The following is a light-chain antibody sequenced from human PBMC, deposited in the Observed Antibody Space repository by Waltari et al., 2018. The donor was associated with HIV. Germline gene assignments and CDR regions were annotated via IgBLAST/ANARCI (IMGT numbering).Light chain of an antibody. CDR1: RSTIRAGYF. J-gene: IGLJ2*01. CDR3: QSYDSSLRASV. V-gene: IGLV1-40*01. CDR2: SDI. Sequence: QSALTPPPSVSGAPGQRVPISCPRNRSTIRAGYFLHWYQHLPGTAPKLLVYSDINRPSGVPDRFSGSKSGTSASLVITGLQAEDEADYYCQSYDSSLRASVFGGGTKLTVL.